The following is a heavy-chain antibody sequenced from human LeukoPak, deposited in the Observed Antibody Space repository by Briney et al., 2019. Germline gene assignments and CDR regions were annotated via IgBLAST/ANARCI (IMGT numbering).Heavy chain of an antibody. Sequence: GESLKISCKGSEYSLTNYWIGWVRQMPGKGLEWMGIIYPSDSDTRYSPSFQGQVTVSVDKSMNTAYLQWSSLKASDTAMYYCARPFKYSSSWYGGCDLGGQGTSVSVSS. D-gene: IGHD6-13*01. CDR3: ARPFKYSSSWYGGCDL. CDR2: IYPSDSDT. CDR1: EYSLTNYW. J-gene: IGHJ3*01. V-gene: IGHV5-51*01.